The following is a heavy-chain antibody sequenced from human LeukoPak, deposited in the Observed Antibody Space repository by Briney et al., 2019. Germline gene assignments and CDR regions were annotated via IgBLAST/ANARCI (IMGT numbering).Heavy chain of an antibody. Sequence: ASVEVSCKASGYTFTSYYMHWVRQAPGQGLEWMGIINPSGGSTSYAQKFQGRVTMTRDTSTSTVYMELSSLRSEDTAVYYCAREGGKPNYFDYWGQGTLVTVSS. CDR3: AREGGKPNYFDY. V-gene: IGHV1-46*01. J-gene: IGHJ4*02. D-gene: IGHD4-23*01. CDR1: GYTFTSYY. CDR2: INPSGGST.